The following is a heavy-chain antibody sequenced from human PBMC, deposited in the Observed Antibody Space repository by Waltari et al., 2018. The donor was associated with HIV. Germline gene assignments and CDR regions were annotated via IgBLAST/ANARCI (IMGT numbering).Heavy chain of an antibody. V-gene: IGHV3-23*01. D-gene: IGHD3-22*01. J-gene: IGHJ4*02. CDR2: ISGSGGST. CDR1: A. Sequence: AMSWVRQAPGKGLEWVSAISGSGGSTYYADSVKGRFTISRDNSKNTLYLQMNSLRAEDTAVYYCAKDPPPLYYYDSSPPSYTFDYWGQGTLVTVSS. CDR3: AKDPPPLYYYDSSPPSYTFDY.